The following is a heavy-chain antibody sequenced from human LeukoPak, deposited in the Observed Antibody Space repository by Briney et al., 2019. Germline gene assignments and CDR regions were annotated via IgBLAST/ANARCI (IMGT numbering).Heavy chain of an antibody. CDR3: ARAGLGLVGWELHH. J-gene: IGHJ5*02. CDR1: GFTFSSYS. Sequence: GGSLRLSCAASGFTFSSYSMNWVRQAPGKGLEWVSYISSSSSTIYYADSVKGRFTISRDNAKNSLYLQMNSLRAEDTAVYYCARAGLGLVGWELHHWGQGTLVTVSS. D-gene: IGHD1-26*01. V-gene: IGHV3-48*04. CDR2: ISSSSSTI.